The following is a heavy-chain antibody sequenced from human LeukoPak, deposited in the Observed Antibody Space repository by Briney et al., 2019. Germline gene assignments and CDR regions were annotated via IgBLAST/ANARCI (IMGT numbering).Heavy chain of an antibody. CDR3: AKGGYCSGGSCYPDYYYMDV. J-gene: IGHJ6*03. CDR2: ISGSGGST. D-gene: IGHD2-15*01. CDR1: GFTFSSYA. V-gene: IGHV3-23*01. Sequence: GGSLRLSCAASGFTFSSYAMSLVRQAPGKGLEWVSAISGSGGSTYYADSVKGRFTISRDNSKNTLYLQMNSLRAEDTAVYYCAKGGYCSGGSCYPDYYYMDVWGKGTTVTVSS.